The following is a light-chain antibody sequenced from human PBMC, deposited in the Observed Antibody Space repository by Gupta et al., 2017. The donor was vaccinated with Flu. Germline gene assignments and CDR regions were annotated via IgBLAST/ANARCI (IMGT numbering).Light chain of an antibody. CDR2: EVD. J-gene: IGLJ2*01. CDR3: SSYVSSSTLLV. V-gene: IGLV2-14*01. Sequence: SSDVGAYHVCSWYQKYPGKAPNLIIYEVDTRTSGVSSRFSGSKSGNTAYLTISGLQTDDEADYYCSSYVSSSTLLVFGGGTKVTVL. CDR1: SSDVGAYHV.